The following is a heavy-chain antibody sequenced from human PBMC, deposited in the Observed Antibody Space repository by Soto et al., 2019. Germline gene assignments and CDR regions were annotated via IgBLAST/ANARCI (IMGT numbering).Heavy chain of an antibody. CDR2: FDPEDGET. CDR1: GYTLTELS. V-gene: IGHV1-24*01. CDR3: ATAAYYYDSSGYYFDY. D-gene: IGHD3-22*01. Sequence: VASVKVSCKVSGYTLTELSMHWVRQAPGKGLEWMGGFDPEDGETIYAQKFQGRVTMTEDTSTDTAYMELSSLRSEDTAVYYCATAAYYYDSSGYYFDYWGQGTLVTVSS. J-gene: IGHJ4*02.